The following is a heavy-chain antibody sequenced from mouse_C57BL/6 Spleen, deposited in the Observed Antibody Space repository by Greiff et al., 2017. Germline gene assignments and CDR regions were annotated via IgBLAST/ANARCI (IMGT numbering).Heavy chain of an antibody. Sequence: EVKLMESGGGLVQSGRSLRLSCATSGFTFSDFYMEWVRQAPGKGLEWIAASRNKANDYTTEYSASVKGRFIVSRDTSQSILYLQMNALRAEYTAIYYCARDAYDGYRCYAMDYWGQGTSVTVSS. CDR1: GFTFSDFY. CDR2: SRNKANDYTT. CDR3: ARDAYDGYRCYAMDY. J-gene: IGHJ4*01. D-gene: IGHD2-3*01. V-gene: IGHV7-1*01.